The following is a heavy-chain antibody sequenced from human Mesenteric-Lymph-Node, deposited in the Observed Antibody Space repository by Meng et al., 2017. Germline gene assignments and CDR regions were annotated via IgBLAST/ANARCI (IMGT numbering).Heavy chain of an antibody. J-gene: IGHJ4*02. CDR2: INSGGSAT. CDR1: GFTFSSYA. D-gene: IGHD1-14*01. V-gene: IGHV3-23*01. Sequence: GESLKISCAASGFTFSSYAMSWVRQAPGKGLEWVSGINSGGSATYYADSVKGRFTISRDNSKNTLYMQMNSLRVEDTAVYYCANGYNPDYWGQGTLVTVSS. CDR3: ANGYNPDY.